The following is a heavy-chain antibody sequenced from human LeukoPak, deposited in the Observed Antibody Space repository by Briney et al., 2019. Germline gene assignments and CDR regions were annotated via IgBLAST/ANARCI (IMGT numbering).Heavy chain of an antibody. V-gene: IGHV3-7*01. Sequence: GGSMSLASAASGFTSTNYWTSCDRQLAGEVLEWEANTKADGREKYYVGSMKERFTVSRDNARNTLYLQMNSLRAEDTAVYYCASGRQMGYWGQGTLVTVSS. J-gene: IGHJ4*02. D-gene: IGHD5-24*01. CDR2: TKADGREK. CDR3: ASGRQMGY. CDR1: GFTSTNYW.